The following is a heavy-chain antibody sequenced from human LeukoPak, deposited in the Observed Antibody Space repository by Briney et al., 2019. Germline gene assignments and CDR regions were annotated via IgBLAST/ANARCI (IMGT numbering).Heavy chain of an antibody. V-gene: IGHV3-48*04. CDR2: ISSSSSTI. J-gene: IGHJ4*02. Sequence: GGSLRLSCAASGFTFSSYSMNWVRQAPGKGLEWVSYISSSSSTIYYADSAKGRFTISRDNAKNSLYLQMNSLRAEDTAVYYCARVRSTVTKPFDYWGQGTLVTVSS. CDR1: GFTFSSYS. D-gene: IGHD4-17*01. CDR3: ARVRSTVTKPFDY.